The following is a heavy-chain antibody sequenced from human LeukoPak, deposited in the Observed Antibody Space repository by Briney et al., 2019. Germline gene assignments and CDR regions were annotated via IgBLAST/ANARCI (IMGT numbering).Heavy chain of an antibody. V-gene: IGHV4-4*07. D-gene: IGHD3-3*01. CDR3: ARGDYYDFWSSPLAFDI. CDR1: GGSISSYY. J-gene: IGHJ3*02. CDR2: IYTSGST. Sequence: PSETLSLTCTVSGGSISSYYWSWIRQPAGKGLEWIGRIYTSGSTNYNPSLKSRVTMSVDTSKNQFSLKLSSVTAVDTAVYYCARGDYYDFWSSPLAFDIWGQGTMVTVSS.